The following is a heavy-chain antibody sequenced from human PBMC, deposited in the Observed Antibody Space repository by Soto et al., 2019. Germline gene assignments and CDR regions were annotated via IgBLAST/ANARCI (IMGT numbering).Heavy chain of an antibody. CDR1: GFTFSSYG. D-gene: IGHD5-12*01. CDR3: AKGGVGYSGYDDAFDI. J-gene: IGHJ3*02. Sequence: GGSLRLSCAASGFTFSSYGMHWVRQAPGKGLEWVAVIWYDGNNKYYVDSVKGRFTISRDNSKNTLYLQMNSLRVEDTAVYYCAKGGVGYSGYDDAFDIWGQGTMVTVSS. CDR2: IWYDGNNK. V-gene: IGHV3-33*06.